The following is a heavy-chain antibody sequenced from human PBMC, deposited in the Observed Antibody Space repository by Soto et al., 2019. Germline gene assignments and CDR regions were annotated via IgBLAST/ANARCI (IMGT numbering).Heavy chain of an antibody. CDR2: IYPGDSNI. CDR3: ARQRYFDY. Sequence: PGESLKISCQASGYIFHNYWIGWVRQMPGKGLEWLGIIYPGDSNIRYNPSFQGQVTISADKSLSTTYLHWSSLKASDTAMYYCARQRYFDYWSQGTLVTVSS. J-gene: IGHJ4*02. CDR1: GYIFHNYW. V-gene: IGHV5-51*01.